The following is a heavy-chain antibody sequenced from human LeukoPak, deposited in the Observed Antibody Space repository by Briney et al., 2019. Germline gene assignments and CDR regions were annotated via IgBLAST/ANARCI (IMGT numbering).Heavy chain of an antibody. D-gene: IGHD6-19*01. CDR2: IYYSGST. CDR3: ARDRDSSGWYFDY. CDR1: GGSISSGGYY. Sequence: SETLSLTCTVSGGSISSGGYYWSWIRQRPGKGLEWIGYIYYSGSTYYNPSLKSRVTISVDTSKNQFSLKLSSVTAADTAVYYCARDRDSSGWYFDYWGQGTLVTVSS. V-gene: IGHV4-31*03. J-gene: IGHJ4*02.